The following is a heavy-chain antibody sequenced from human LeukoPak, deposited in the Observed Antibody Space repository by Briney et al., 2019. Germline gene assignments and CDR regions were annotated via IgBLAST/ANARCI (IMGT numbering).Heavy chain of an antibody. CDR3: ARWGSSSLYYYYYYMDV. D-gene: IGHD6-6*01. CDR1: GGSISSYY. CDR2: IYYSGST. J-gene: IGHJ6*03. Sequence: SETLSLTCTVSGGSISSYYWSWIRQPPGKGLEWIGYIYYSGSTNYNPSLKSRVTISVDTSKSQFSLKLSSVTTADTAVYYCARWGSSSLYYYYYYMDVWGKGTTVTVSS. V-gene: IGHV4-59*01.